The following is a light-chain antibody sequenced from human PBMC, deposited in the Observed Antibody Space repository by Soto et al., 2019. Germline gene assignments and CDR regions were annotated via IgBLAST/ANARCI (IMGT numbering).Light chain of an antibody. CDR3: QQYGSWT. J-gene: IGKJ1*01. V-gene: IGKV3-20*01. Sequence: EIVLTQSAGSLSVSPGDRATLSCRASQTISSNNLAWYQQKPGQAPSLLIYGTSSRATGIPDRFSGSGSGTDFTLTISRLEPEDSAIYYCQQYGSWTFGQGTKVEIK. CDR1: QTISSNN. CDR2: GTS.